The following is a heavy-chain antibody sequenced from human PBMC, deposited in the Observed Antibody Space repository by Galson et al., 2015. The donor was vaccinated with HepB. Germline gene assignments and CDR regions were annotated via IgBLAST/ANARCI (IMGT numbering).Heavy chain of an antibody. Sequence: SLRLSCAASGFTFSSYAMHWVRQAPGKGLERVAVISYDGSNKYYADSVKGRFTISRDNSKNTLYLQMNSLRAEDTAVYYCARGGYSYGLGAGDDYWGQGTLVTVSS. CDR2: ISYDGSNK. D-gene: IGHD5-18*01. J-gene: IGHJ4*02. CDR3: ARGGYSYGLGAGDDY. CDR1: GFTFSSYA. V-gene: IGHV3-30-3*01.